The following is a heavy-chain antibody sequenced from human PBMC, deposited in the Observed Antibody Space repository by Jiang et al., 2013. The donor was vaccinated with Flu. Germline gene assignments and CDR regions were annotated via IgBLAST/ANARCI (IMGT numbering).Heavy chain of an antibody. D-gene: IGHD6-13*01. CDR1: TFSSYD. J-gene: IGHJ6*02. V-gene: IGHV1-8*02. Sequence: TFSSYDINWVRQATGQGLEWMGWMNPNSGNTGYAQKFQGRVTMTRNTSISTAYMELSSLRSEDTAVYYCARAPPDGQQLARYYYGMDVWGQGTTVTVSS. CDR2: MNPNSGNT. CDR3: ARAPPDGQQLARYYYGMDV.